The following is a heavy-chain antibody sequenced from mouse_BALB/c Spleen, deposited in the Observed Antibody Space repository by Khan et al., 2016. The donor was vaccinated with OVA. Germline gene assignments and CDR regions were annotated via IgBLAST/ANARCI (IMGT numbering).Heavy chain of an antibody. CDR1: GYTFTNYG. V-gene: IGHV9-3-1*01. CDR2: INTYTGET. J-gene: IGHJ3*01. CDR3: ARSNGSYWVVY. Sequence: QIQLVQSGPELKKPGETVKISCKASGYTFTNYGMNWVKQAPGKGLKWMGWINTYTGETTYADEFQGRFAFSLENSASHAYLEINNLENEDTATYFRARSNGSYWVVYWGQGTLVTVTA. D-gene: IGHD1-1*01.